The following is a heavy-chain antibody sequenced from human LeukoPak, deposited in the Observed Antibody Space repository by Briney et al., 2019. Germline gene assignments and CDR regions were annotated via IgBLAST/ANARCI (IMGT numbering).Heavy chain of an antibody. CDR3: ARAPLYSSSSYYYYYYMDV. J-gene: IGHJ6*03. CDR2: IIPIFGTA. D-gene: IGHD6-6*01. Sequence: SVKVSCKASGGTFSSYAISWVRQAPGQGLEWMGGIIPIFGTANYAQKFQGRVTITTDGSTSTAYMELSSLRSEDTAVYYCARAPLYSSSSYYYYYYMDVWGKGTTVTVSS. CDR1: GGTFSSYA. V-gene: IGHV1-69*05.